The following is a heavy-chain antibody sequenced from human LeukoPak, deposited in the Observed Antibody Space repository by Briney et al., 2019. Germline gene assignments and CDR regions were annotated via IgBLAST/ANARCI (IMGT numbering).Heavy chain of an antibody. CDR3: VRESEYYFDHSASFDY. D-gene: IGHD3-22*01. CDR1: GFTFTAYL. J-gene: IGHJ4*02. V-gene: IGHV3-30-3*01. CDR2: MSSDGNAM. Sequence: GGSLRLSCAASGFTFTAYLIHWVRQAPGKGLEGVAVMSSDGNAMFYADSVKGRFTISRDNSKNTLYLQMNSLRAEDTAVYYCVRESEYYFDHSASFDYRGQGTLVTVSS.